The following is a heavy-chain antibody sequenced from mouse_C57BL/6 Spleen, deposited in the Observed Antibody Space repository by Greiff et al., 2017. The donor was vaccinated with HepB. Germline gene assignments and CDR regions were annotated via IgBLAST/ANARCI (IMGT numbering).Heavy chain of an antibody. Sequence: VKLQQPGAELVMPGASVKLSCKASGYTFTSYWMHWVKQRPGQGLEWIGEIDPSDSYTNYNQKFKGKSTLTVDKSSSTAYMQLSSLTSEDSAVYYCARGLTGTSGGDYYFDYWGQGTTLTVSS. CDR2: IDPSDSYT. CDR1: GYTFTSYW. V-gene: IGHV1-69*01. D-gene: IGHD4-1*01. J-gene: IGHJ2*01. CDR3: ARGLTGTSGGDYYFDY.